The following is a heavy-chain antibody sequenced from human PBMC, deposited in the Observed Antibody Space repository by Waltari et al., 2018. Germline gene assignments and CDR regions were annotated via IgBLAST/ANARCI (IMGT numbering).Heavy chain of an antibody. CDR3: ARGQLIFDY. J-gene: IGHJ4*02. V-gene: IGHV4-59*01. CDR1: GGPISSYY. Sequence: QVQLQESGPGLVKPSETLSLTCTVSGGPISSYYWSWIRQPPGKGLEGIGDIYYSGSTNYNPSLKSGVTISVDTSKNQFSLKLSSVTAADTAVYYCARGQLIFDYWGQGTLVTVSS. D-gene: IGHD5-18*01. CDR2: IYYSGST.